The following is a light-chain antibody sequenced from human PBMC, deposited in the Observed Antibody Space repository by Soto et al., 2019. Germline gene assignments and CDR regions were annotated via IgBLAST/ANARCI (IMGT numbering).Light chain of an antibody. CDR1: RSDIGAYNF. CDR2: DVN. CDR3: TSWRTSTTMI. J-gene: IGLJ2*01. Sequence: QSVLTQPASVSGSPGQSITISCTGTRSDIGAYNFVSWYQQHPGKAPKLILYDVNIRPSGVSYRFSGPKSGNTASLTISGLQAEDEADYYCTSWRTSTTMIFGGGTKVPVL. V-gene: IGLV2-14*03.